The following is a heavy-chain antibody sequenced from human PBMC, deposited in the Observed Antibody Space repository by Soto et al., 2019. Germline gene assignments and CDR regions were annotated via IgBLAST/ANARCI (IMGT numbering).Heavy chain of an antibody. V-gene: IGHV3-23*01. J-gene: IGHJ4*02. D-gene: IGHD6-19*01. CDR2: IILSGGST. CDR3: ARRSGYSSGWPYDY. CDR1: GFTFSSYA. Sequence: PGGSLRLFCAASGFTFSSYAMSWVRHAPGKGLEWVSSIILSGGSTFYADSVKGRFTISRDNSKNTLYLQMNSLRADDTAVYYCARRSGYSSGWPYDYWGQGTLVTVSS.